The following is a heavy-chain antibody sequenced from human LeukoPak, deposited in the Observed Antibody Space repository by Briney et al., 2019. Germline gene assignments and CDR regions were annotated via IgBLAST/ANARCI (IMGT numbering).Heavy chain of an antibody. CDR1: GGSFSGYY. CDR2: INHSGST. D-gene: IGHD1-26*01. J-gene: IGHJ5*02. CDR3: ARGRRWGWFDP. V-gene: IGHV4-34*01. Sequence: SETLSLTCAVYGGSFSGYYWSWIRQPPGKGLEWIGEINHSGSTNYNPSLKSRVTISVDTSKNQFSLKLSSVTAADTAVYYCARGRRWGWFDPWGQGTLVTVSS.